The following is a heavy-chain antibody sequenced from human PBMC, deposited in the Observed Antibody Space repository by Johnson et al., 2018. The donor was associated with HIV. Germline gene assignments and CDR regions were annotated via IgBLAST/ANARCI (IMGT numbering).Heavy chain of an antibody. CDR1: GFTFSSYD. J-gene: IGHJ3*02. Sequence: VQLMESGGGLVQPGGSLRLSCAASGFTFSSYDMHWVRQATGKGLEWVSAIGTAGYTYYPGSVKGRFTISRDNSKNTLYLQMNSLRPEDTAVYYCAMLFLHAFDIWGQGTMVTVSS. D-gene: IGHD3-10*01. CDR2: IGTAGYT. CDR3: AMLFLHAFDI. V-gene: IGHV3-13*01.